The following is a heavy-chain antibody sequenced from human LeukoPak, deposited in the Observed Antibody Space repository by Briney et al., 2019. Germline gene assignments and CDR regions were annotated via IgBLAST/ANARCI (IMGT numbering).Heavy chain of an antibody. D-gene: IGHD2-15*01. V-gene: IGHV3-21*01. Sequence: PGGSLRLSCAASGFMFNGYSMTWVRQAPGKGLEWVSYISGGSDYIYYTDSVKGRFTISRDNAKKSLYLQMNSLRVEDTAVYYCARDKAGYCGGGSCPWGQGTLVTVSS. CDR1: GFMFNGYS. J-gene: IGHJ5*02. CDR2: ISGGSDYI. CDR3: ARDKAGYCGGGSCP.